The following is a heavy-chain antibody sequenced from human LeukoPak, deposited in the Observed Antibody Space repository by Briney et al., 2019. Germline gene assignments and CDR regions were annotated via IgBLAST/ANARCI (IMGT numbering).Heavy chain of an antibody. V-gene: IGHV3-48*03. CDR3: TRDGHSSTWYAYFDY. CDR1: GFTFISFE. J-gene: IGHJ4*02. D-gene: IGHD6-13*01. CDR2: ISPSGTAR. Sequence: GGSLRLSCGASGFTFISFEMNWVRLAPGKGLEWVSYISPSGTARYYADSVRGRFIISRDNAMKSLYLQMNSLRAEDTAVYYCTRDGHSSTWYAYFDYWGQGILVTVSS.